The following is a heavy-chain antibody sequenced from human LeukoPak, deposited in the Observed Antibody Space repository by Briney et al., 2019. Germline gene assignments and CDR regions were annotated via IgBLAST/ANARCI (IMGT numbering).Heavy chain of an antibody. V-gene: IGHV4-31*03. CDR1: GAAVTSGAYY. CDR3: CRAETNYFDP. Sequence: PSETLSLTCTVSGAAVTSGAYYWSWIRQHPGKGLEWIGSISYSGSTYYYPSLKSRVNISLDTSKNQFSLKLSSVTAADTAVYYCCRAETNYFDPWGQGTLVTVSS. CDR2: ISYSGST. J-gene: IGHJ5*02. D-gene: IGHD4/OR15-4a*01.